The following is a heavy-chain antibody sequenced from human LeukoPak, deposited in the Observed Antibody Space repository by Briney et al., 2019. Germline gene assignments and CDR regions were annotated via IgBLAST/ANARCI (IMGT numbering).Heavy chain of an antibody. V-gene: IGHV3-21*01. Sequence: GGSLRLSCAVSGFTFSSYGMSWVRQAPGQGLEWVSSISSGGNYMSYADSLKGRVSMPRDNPKNSLFLDMSRLRAEDTAMYYCVRGDFQSGHWGQGALVIVSS. D-gene: IGHD2-21*02. CDR2: ISSGGNYM. CDR1: GFTFSSYG. CDR3: VRGDFQSGH. J-gene: IGHJ4*02.